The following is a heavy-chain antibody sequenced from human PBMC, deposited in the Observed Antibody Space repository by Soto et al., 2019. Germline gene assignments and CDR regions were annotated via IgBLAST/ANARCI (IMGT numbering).Heavy chain of an antibody. V-gene: IGHV5-51*01. CDR2: VYPDDSRT. CDR1: GYSFNAYC. D-gene: IGHD2-2*01. Sequence: GESLKISCKGFGYSFNAYCIAWVRQMPGKGLELIGVVYPDDSRTTYSPSFQGHVTISADKSISTAYLQWRTLKASDTAMYYCVRPKYGASLPVAQQWGQGTMVTV. CDR3: VRPKYGASLPVAQQ. J-gene: IGHJ1*01.